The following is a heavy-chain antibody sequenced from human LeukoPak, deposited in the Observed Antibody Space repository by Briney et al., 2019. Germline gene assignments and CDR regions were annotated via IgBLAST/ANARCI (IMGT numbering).Heavy chain of an antibody. CDR2: IYPGDSDT. Sequence: GESLKISCKGSGYSFTSYWIGWVRQMPGKGLEWMGIIYPGDSDTRYSPSFQGQVTISADKSISTAYLQWSSPKASDTAMYYCARHLRTVTPEAAFDIWGQGTMVTVSS. V-gene: IGHV5-51*01. CDR3: ARHLRTVTPEAAFDI. J-gene: IGHJ3*02. D-gene: IGHD4-23*01. CDR1: GYSFTSYW.